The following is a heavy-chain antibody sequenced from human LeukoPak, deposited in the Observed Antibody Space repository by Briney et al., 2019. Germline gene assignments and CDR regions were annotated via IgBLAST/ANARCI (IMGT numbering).Heavy chain of an antibody. V-gene: IGHV3-7*01. J-gene: IGHJ4*02. CDR3: ARDYYGSGSHDY. Sequence: PGGSLRLSCAASGFTSSTYWMSWVRQAPGKGLEWVGNIKQDGSEKYYVDSVKGRFTISRGNAKNSLYLQMISLRAEDTAIYYCARDYYGSGSHDYWGQGTLVTVSS. CDR1: GFTSSTYW. D-gene: IGHD3-10*01. CDR2: IKQDGSEK.